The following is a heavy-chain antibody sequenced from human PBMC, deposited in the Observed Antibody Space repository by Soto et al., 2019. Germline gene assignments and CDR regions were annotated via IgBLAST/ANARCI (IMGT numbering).Heavy chain of an antibody. CDR1: GFTFSSYS. Sequence: EVQLVESGGGLVQPGGSLRLSCAASGFTFSSYSMNWVRQAPGKGLEWVSYISSSSSTIYYADSVKGRFTISRDNAKNSLYLQMNSLRDEDTAVYYCARDQLGEFHYGSGSYSYWGQGTLVTVSS. CDR2: ISSSSSTI. D-gene: IGHD3-10*01. J-gene: IGHJ4*02. V-gene: IGHV3-48*02. CDR3: ARDQLGEFHYGSGSYSY.